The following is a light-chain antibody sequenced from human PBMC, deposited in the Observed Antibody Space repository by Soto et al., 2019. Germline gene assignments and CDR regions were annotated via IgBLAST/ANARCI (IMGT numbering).Light chain of an antibody. Sequence: QSALTQPPSASGSPGQSVTISCTGTSSDVGGYNYVSWYQQHPGKAPKLMIYEVSKRPSGVPDRLSGSKSGNTASLTVSGLQAKDEADYYCSSYAGSNNLVFGGGTKVTVL. CDR2: EVS. J-gene: IGLJ2*01. CDR3: SSYAGSNNLV. V-gene: IGLV2-8*01. CDR1: SSDVGGYNY.